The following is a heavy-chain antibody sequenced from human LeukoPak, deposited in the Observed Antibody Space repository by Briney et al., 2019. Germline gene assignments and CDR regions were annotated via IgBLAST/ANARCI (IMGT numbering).Heavy chain of an antibody. Sequence: PGGSLRLSCAASGFTFSTYGFHWVRQAPGKGLEWVTTIWYDGNSAYYADSVKGRFTISRDNSENTLYLQMNSLRDEDTAVYFCARDQGSSGWKGGYFDYWGRGTLVTVSS. J-gene: IGHJ4*02. CDR2: IWYDGNSA. CDR1: GFTFSTYG. V-gene: IGHV3-33*01. D-gene: IGHD6-19*01. CDR3: ARDQGSSGWKGGYFDY.